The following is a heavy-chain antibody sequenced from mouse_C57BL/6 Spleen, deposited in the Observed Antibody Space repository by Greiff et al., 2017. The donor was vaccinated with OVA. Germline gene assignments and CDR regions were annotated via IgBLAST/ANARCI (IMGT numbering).Heavy chain of an antibody. D-gene: IGHD2-2*01. Sequence: QVQLKESGAELARPGASVKLSCKASGYTFTSYGISWVKQRTGQGLEWIGEIYPRSGNTYYNEKFKGKATLTADKSSSTAYMELRSLTSEDSAVYFCAEVTTRAMDYWGQGTSVTVSS. CDR2: IYPRSGNT. CDR1: GYTFTSYG. V-gene: IGHV1-81*01. CDR3: AEVTTRAMDY. J-gene: IGHJ4*01.